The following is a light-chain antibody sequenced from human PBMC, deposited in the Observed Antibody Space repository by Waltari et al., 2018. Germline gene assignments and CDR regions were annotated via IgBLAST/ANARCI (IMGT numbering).Light chain of an antibody. Sequence: TQSPSSLSASVGDRVTISCRASQSISSYLNWYQQKPGKAPKVLIYASSSLQTGVPSRFSGSGSGTDFTLTISSLQPEDFATYYCQQSYTTPLSFGGGTKVEIK. CDR1: QSISSY. CDR2: ASS. J-gene: IGKJ4*01. V-gene: IGKV1-39*01. CDR3: QQSYTTPLS.